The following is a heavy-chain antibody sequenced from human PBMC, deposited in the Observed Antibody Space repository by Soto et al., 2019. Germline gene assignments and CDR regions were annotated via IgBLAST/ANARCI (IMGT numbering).Heavy chain of an antibody. Sequence: QVQLVQSGAEVKKPGASVKVSCKASGYTFTTHGISWVRQAPGQGLEWMGWVSGDNGHTNYAQSLQGRVTMTTDTSTNTAYMELRSRRSDGTAVYYCARDLGYCRSGTCYREWFDPWGQGTLVTVSS. V-gene: IGHV1-18*01. CDR2: VSGDNGHT. D-gene: IGHD2-15*01. CDR3: ARDLGYCRSGTCYREWFDP. CDR1: GYTFTTHG. J-gene: IGHJ5*02.